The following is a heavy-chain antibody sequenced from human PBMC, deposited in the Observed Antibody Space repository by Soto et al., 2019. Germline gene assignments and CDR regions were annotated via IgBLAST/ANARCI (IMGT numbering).Heavy chain of an antibody. CDR2: IYYSGST. CDR3: ARRRWELPLNYFDY. J-gene: IGHJ4*02. CDR1: GGSISSSSYY. Sequence: QLQLQESGPGLVKPSETLSLTCTVSGGSISSSSYYWGWIRQPPGKGLEWIGSIYYSGSTYYNPSLKSRVTISVDTSKNQFSLKLSSVTAADTAVYYCARRRWELPLNYFDYWGQGTLVTVSS. D-gene: IGHD1-26*01. V-gene: IGHV4-39*01.